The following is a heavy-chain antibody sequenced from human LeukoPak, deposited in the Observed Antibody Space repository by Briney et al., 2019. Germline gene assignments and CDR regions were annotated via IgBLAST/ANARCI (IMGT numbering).Heavy chain of an antibody. D-gene: IGHD6-6*01. V-gene: IGHV4-34*01. CDR2: INHSGST. J-gene: IGHJ1*01. Sequence: PSETLSLTCAVYGGSFSGYYWSWIRQPPGKGLEWIGEINHSGSTNYNPSLKSRVTISVDTSKNQFSLKLSSVTAADTAVYYCARQARSSSDYFQHWGQGTLVTVSS. CDR3: ARQARSSSDYFQH. CDR1: GGSFSGYY.